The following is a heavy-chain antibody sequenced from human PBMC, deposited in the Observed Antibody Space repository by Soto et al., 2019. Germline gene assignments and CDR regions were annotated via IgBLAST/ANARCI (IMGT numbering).Heavy chain of an antibody. CDR2: GYPGDSDT. CDR3: ARALHDCSSTSCYHGGDYYYYMDV. Sequence: GGSLKSSCSVAVYSFSSYWMACVHPHPVEGLECVVIGYPGDSDTRYSPSFQGQVTISADKSISTAYLQWSSLKASDTAMYYCARALHDCSSTSCYHGGDYYYYMDVWGKGTTVTVSS. V-gene: IGHV5-51*07. J-gene: IGHJ6*03. D-gene: IGHD2-2*01. CDR1: VYSFSSYW.